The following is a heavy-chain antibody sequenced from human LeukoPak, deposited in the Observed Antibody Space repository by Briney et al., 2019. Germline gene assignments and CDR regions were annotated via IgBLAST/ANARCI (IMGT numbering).Heavy chain of an antibody. J-gene: IGHJ6*02. CDR1: GGTFSSYA. Sequence: SVQVSCQASGGTFSSYAISWVRQAPGQGLEWMGGIIPIFGTANYAQKFQGRVTITADESTSTAYMELSSLRSEDTAVYYCARGSSSWLPGGYYYYGMDVWGQGTTVTVSS. D-gene: IGHD6-13*01. CDR2: IIPIFGTA. V-gene: IGHV1-69*13. CDR3: ARGSSSWLPGGYYYYGMDV.